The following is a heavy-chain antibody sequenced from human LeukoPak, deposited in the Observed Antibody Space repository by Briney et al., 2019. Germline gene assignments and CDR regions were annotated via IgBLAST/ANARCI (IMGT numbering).Heavy chain of an antibody. CDR3: ARWVVGGYYRYYFDY. CDR1: GGSISSGGYY. Sequence: SETLSLTCTVSGGSISSGGYYWSWIRQHPGKGLEWIGSIYYSGSTYYNPSLKSRVTISVDTSKNQFSLKLSSVTAADTAVYYCARWVVGGYYRYYFDYWGQGTLVTVSS. J-gene: IGHJ4*02. CDR2: IYYSGST. V-gene: IGHV4-39*01. D-gene: IGHD3-22*01.